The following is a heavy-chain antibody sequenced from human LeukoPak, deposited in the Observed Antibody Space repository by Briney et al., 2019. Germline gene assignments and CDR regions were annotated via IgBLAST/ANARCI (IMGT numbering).Heavy chain of an antibody. V-gene: IGHV4-59*01. J-gene: IGHJ3*02. CDR1: GGSISGYY. Sequence: SETLSLTXTVSGGSISGYYWSWIRQPPGKGLEWIGYIYYSGSTNYNPSLKSRVTISVDTSKNQFSLKLSSVTAADTAVYYRARDSQITIFGVTKNYFDIWGQGTMVTVSS. CDR2: IYYSGST. CDR3: ARDSQITIFGVTKNYFDI. D-gene: IGHD3-3*01.